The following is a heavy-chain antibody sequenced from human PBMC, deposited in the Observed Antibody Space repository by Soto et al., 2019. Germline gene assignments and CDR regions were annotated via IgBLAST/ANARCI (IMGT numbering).Heavy chain of an antibody. CDR2: IGPESGAT. CDR1: GYTFTGHY. J-gene: IGHJ4*02. Sequence: ASVKVSCKTSGYTFTGHYIHWVRQAPQQGPEWVGEIGPESGATRYAQKFRGRVTMTMDTSITTVYMELKNLSPDDTAVYYCGRGRSGQIVVFYCGQGTTVTVYS. V-gene: IGHV1-2*02. D-gene: IGHD1-26*01. CDR3: GRGRSGQIVVFY.